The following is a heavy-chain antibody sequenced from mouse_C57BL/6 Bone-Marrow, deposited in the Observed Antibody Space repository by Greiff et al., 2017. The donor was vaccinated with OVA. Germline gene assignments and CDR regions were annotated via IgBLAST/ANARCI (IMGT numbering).Heavy chain of an antibody. Sequence: QVQLQQPGAELVKPGASVKLSCKASGYTFTSYWMHWVKQRPGQGLEWIGMIHPNSGSTNYNEKFKSKATLTVDKSSSTAYMQLSSLTSEDTAVYYCARDPHYGSSRDYFDYWGQGTTLTVSS. CDR1: GYTFTSYW. J-gene: IGHJ2*01. CDR3: ARDPHYGSSRDYFDY. CDR2: IHPNSGST. V-gene: IGHV1-64*01. D-gene: IGHD1-1*01.